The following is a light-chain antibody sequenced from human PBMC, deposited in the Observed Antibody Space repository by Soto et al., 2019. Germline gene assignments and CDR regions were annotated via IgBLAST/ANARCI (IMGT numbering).Light chain of an antibody. J-gene: IGKJ1*01. CDR3: QQYKHWPST. CDR2: AAS. Sequence: VITQAPATLSVSPGARATLSCRASQSVITNLDWYQQKSGQAHSLLIYAASTRATDIPARFSVIVSGTEGTLTIRNLKSEDGVVDDGQQYKHWPSTFSQGTKVDIK. CDR1: QSVITN. V-gene: IGKV3-15*01.